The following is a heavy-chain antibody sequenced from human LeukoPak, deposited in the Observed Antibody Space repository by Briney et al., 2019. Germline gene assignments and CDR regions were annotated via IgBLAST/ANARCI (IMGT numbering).Heavy chain of an antibody. CDR2: ISSSGSTI. D-gene: IGHD3-3*01. Sequence: GGSLRLSCAASGFTFSSYEMNWVRQAPGKGLEWVSYISSSGSTIYYADSVRGRFTISRDNAKNSLYLQMNSLRDDDTAVYYXXKRSGGPSPFDYWGQGALVTVST. J-gene: IGHJ4*02. CDR3: XKRSGGPSPFDY. CDR1: GFTFSSYE. V-gene: IGHV3-48*03.